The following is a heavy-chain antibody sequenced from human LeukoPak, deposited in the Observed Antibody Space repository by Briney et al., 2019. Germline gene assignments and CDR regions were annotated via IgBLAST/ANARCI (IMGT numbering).Heavy chain of an antibody. CDR2: IIPILGIA. V-gene: IGHV1-69*04. D-gene: IGHD1-26*01. CDR3: AIVGDSTFDL. J-gene: IGHJ4*02. CDR1: VGTFSSYA. Sequence: ASVKVSCKASVGTFSSYAISWVRQAPGQGLEWMGRIIPILGIANYAQKFQGRVTITADRSRSTAYMELSILRPEYTAVYCCAIVGDSTFDLWGQGTLVTVSS.